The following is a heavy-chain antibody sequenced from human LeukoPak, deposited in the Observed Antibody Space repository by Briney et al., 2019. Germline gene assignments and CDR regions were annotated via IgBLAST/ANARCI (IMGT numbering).Heavy chain of an antibody. CDR3: ATSGNCSGGSCDFNWYFDL. CDR1: GYSLTKLS. D-gene: IGHD2-15*01. CDR2: FDPEDDDT. Sequence: ASVKVSCKVSGYSLTKLSMHWVRQAPGKGLEWMGGFDPEDDDTIHAQKFQGRVTMTEDSSTDTAYMELSSLRSEDTAIYYCATSGNCSGGSCDFNWYFDLWGRGPLVTFSS. V-gene: IGHV1-24*01. J-gene: IGHJ2*01.